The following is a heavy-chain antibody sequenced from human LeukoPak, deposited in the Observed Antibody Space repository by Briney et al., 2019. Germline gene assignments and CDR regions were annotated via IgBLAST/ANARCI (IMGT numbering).Heavy chain of an antibody. D-gene: IGHD2-15*01. CDR1: GFTFSSYA. V-gene: IGHV3-30*14. CDR2: ISYDGSNK. CDR3: VREISGGLGGHYYYGLDA. J-gene: IGHJ6*02. Sequence: PGRSLRLSCAASGFTFSSYAMHWVRQAPGKGLEWVAVISYDGSNKYYADSVKGRFTISRDNAKNTLYLQMSSLGVGDAAVYYCVREISGGLGGHYYYGLDAWGQGTTVTVSS.